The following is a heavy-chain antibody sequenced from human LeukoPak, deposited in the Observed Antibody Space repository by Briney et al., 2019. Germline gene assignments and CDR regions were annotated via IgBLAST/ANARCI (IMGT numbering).Heavy chain of an antibody. CDR1: GFTFSSYV. Sequence: GGSLRLSCAASGFTFSSYVMSWVRQAPGKGLEWVSAISGSGGSTYYADSVKGRFTISRDNSKNTLNLQMNSLRAEDTAGYYCAKGSSGWRYYFDYWSQGTLVTVSS. CDR3: AKGSSGWRYYFDY. V-gene: IGHV3-23*01. CDR2: ISGSGGST. D-gene: IGHD6-19*01. J-gene: IGHJ4*02.